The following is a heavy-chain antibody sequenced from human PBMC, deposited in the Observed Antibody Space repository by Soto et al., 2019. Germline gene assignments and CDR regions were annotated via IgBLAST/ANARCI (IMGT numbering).Heavy chain of an antibody. CDR2: INHSGST. J-gene: IGHJ4*02. CDR3: ARNRYSYGYYFDY. V-gene: IGHV4-34*01. D-gene: IGHD5-18*01. CDR1: GGSFSGYY. Sequence: SETLSLTCAVYGGSFSGYYWSWIRQPPGKGLEWIGEINHSGSTNYNPSLKSRVTISVDTSKNQFSLKLSSVTAADTAVYYCARNRYSYGYYFDYWGQGTLVTVSS.